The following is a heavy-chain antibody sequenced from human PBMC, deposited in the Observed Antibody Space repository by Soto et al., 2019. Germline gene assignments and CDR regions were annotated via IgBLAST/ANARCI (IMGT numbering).Heavy chain of an antibody. V-gene: IGHV4-59*01. D-gene: IGHD1-26*01. CDR2: IYYSGST. J-gene: IGHJ6*02. Sequence: KASETLSLTCTVSGGSISSYYWSWIRQPPGKGLEWIGYIYYSGSTNYNPSLKSRVTISVDTSKNQFSLKLSSVTAADTAVYYCARDHIRIVGATTDPYYYYYGMDVWGQGTTVTVSS. CDR1: GGSISSYY. CDR3: ARDHIRIVGATTDPYYYYYGMDV.